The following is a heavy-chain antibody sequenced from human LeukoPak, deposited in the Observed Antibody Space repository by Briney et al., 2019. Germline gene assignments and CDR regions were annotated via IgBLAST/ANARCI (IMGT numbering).Heavy chain of an antibody. J-gene: IGHJ4*02. D-gene: IGHD2-2*01. CDR2: ISYDGSNK. CDR3: AKGGDCSSTNCYLPFDY. Sequence: PGRSLRLSCAASGFTFSSYGMHWVRQAPGKGLEWVAVISYDGSNKYYADSVKGRFTISRDNSKNTLYLQMNSLRAEDTAVYYCAKGGDCSSTNCYLPFDYWGQGTLVTVSS. CDR1: GFTFSSYG. V-gene: IGHV3-30*18.